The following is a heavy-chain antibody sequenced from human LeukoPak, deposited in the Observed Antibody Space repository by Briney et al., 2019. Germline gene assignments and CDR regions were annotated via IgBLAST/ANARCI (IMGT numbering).Heavy chain of an antibody. CDR3: AKAEKDYYYYMDV. V-gene: IGHV3-23*01. CDR1: EFTFSSYG. J-gene: IGHJ6*03. Sequence: GRTLRLSCAASEFTFSSYGMSWVRQAPGKGLEWVSAISGSGGSTYYADSVKGRFTISRDNSKNTLYLQMNSLRAEDTAVYYCAKAEKDYYYYMDVWGKGTTVTISS. CDR2: ISGSGGST.